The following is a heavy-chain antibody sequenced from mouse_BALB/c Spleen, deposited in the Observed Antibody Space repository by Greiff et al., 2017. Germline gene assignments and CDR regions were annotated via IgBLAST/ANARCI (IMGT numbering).Heavy chain of an antibody. Sequence: VQLQQSGAELMKPGASVKISCKATGYTFSSYWIEWVKQRPGHGLEWIGEILPGSGSTNYNEKFKGKATFTADTSSNTAYMQLSSLTSEDSAVYYCARERDYGNRFAYWGQGTLVTVSA. J-gene: IGHJ3*01. D-gene: IGHD2-1*01. CDR3: ARERDYGNRFAY. CDR1: GYTFSSYW. CDR2: ILPGSGST. V-gene: IGHV1-9*01.